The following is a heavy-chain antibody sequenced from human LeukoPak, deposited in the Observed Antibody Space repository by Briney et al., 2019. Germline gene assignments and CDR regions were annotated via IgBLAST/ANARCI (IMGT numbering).Heavy chain of an antibody. CDR2: MNPNSGNT. V-gene: IGHV1-8*03. D-gene: IGHD2-2*01. Sequence: ASVKVSCKASGYTFTSYDINWVRQATEQGLEWMGWMNPNSGNTGYAQKFQGRVTITRNTSISTAYMELSSLRSEDTAVYYCATPLVVPAANPLLVAFDIWGQGTMVTVSS. CDR3: ATPLVVPAANPLLVAFDI. CDR1: GYTFTSYD. J-gene: IGHJ3*02.